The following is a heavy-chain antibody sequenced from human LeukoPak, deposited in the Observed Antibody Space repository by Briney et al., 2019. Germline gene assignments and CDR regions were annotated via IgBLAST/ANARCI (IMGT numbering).Heavy chain of an antibody. CDR2: IIPIFGTA. V-gene: IGHV1-69*13. Sequence: GASVKVSCKASGGTFSSYAISWVRQAPGQGPEWMGGIIPIFGTANYAQKFQGRVTITADESTSTAYMELSSLRSEDTAVYYCARARIVGATRGGYYYYYMDVWGKGTTVTISS. CDR1: GGTFSSYA. D-gene: IGHD1-26*01. J-gene: IGHJ6*03. CDR3: ARARIVGATRGGYYYYYMDV.